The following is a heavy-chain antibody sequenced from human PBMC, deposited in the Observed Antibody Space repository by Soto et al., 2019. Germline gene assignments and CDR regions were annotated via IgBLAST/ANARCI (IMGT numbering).Heavy chain of an antibody. V-gene: IGHV4-31*02. CDR1: GGSISSGGYY. CDR3: ARTYSSGWYGIDY. Sequence: EQLQESGPGLVKPSQTLSLTCTVSGGSISSGGYYWSWIRLHPGKGLEWIGYIYYSGSTHYNPSLKSRVTISVDTSKNQFSLRLSSVTAADTAVYYCARTYSSGWYGIDYWGQGTLVTVSS. D-gene: IGHD6-19*01. CDR2: IYYSGST. J-gene: IGHJ4*02.